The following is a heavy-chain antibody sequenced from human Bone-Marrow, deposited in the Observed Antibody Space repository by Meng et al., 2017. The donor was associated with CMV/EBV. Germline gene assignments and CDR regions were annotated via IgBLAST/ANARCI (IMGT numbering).Heavy chain of an antibody. CDR1: GFTFSSYG. D-gene: IGHD1-1*01. V-gene: IGHV3-30*02. CDR3: AKDSRQSWYIGNWFDP. Sequence: GESLKISCAASGFTFSSYGMHWVRQAPGKGLEWVAFIRYDGSNKYYADSVKGRFTISRDNSKNTLYLQMNSLRAEDTAVYYRAKDSRQSWYIGNWFDPWGQGTLVTVSS. J-gene: IGHJ5*02. CDR2: IRYDGSNK.